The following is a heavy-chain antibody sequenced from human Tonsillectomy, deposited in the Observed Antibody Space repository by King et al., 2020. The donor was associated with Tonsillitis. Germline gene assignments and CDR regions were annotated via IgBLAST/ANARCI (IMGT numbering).Heavy chain of an antibody. J-gene: IGHJ3*02. CDR2: IYPGDSDT. V-gene: IGHV5-51*01. Sequence: VQLVESGAEVKKPGESLKISCKGSGYNFTDYWIGWVRQMPGKGLEWMGIIYPGDSDTRYSPSFQGQVTISVDKSIIAAHLQWNSLKASDTAMYFWARRVVRGGAFDIWGQGTMVTVSS. CDR1: GYNFTDYW. CDR3: ARRVVRGGAFDI. D-gene: IGHD3-10*01.